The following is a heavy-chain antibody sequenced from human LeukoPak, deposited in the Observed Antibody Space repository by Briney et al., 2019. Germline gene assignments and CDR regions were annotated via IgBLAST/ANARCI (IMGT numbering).Heavy chain of an antibody. CDR3: ARHRKDIGFDS. D-gene: IGHD2-15*01. Sequence: GESLKISCKGSGYSFSGEWIGWVRQMPGKGLEWMGIIYPDDSDTRYSPSFQGQVTISADKSISTAYLQWSSPKASDTAMYYCARHRKDIGFDSWGQGTLVTVSS. CDR2: IYPDDSDT. J-gene: IGHJ4*02. CDR1: GYSFSGEW. V-gene: IGHV5-51*01.